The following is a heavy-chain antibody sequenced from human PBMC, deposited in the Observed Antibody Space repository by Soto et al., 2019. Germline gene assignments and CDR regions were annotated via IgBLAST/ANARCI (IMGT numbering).Heavy chain of an antibody. D-gene: IGHD3-22*01. V-gene: IGHV3-11*01. J-gene: IGHJ6*02. CDR2: ISSSGSTI. CDR1: GFTFSDHY. Sequence: QVQLVESGGGLVKPGGSLRLSCAASGFTFSDHYMSWIRQAPGKGLEWVSYISSSGSTIYYADSVKGRFTISRDNAKNSLYLRINSLRAEDTAVYYCAKADSNNYYYGMDVWGQGTTVTVSS. CDR3: AKADSNNYYYGMDV.